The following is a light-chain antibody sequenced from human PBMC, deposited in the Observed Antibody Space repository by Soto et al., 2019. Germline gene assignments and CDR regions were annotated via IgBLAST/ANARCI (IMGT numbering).Light chain of an antibody. V-gene: IGKV1-39*01. Sequence: DIEMTQSPSSLSASVGDRITISCRASQNINTFLNWYQQKGGKAPKLLIHGASSLQSGVPLRFSGSGSVTDFSLTISSLQPEDFATYYCQQSYDTLLSFGGGTKVEIK. CDR2: GAS. CDR3: QQSYDTLLS. CDR1: QNINTF. J-gene: IGKJ4*01.